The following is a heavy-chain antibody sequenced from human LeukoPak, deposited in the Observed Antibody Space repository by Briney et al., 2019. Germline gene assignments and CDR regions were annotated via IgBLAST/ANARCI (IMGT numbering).Heavy chain of an antibody. Sequence: SQTLSLTCTVSGGSISSGDYYWSWIRQPPGKGLEWIGEINHSGSTNYNPSLKSRVTISVDTSKNQFSLKLSSVTAADTAVYYCARGRAARFDYWGQGTLVTVSS. CDR2: INHSGST. D-gene: IGHD6-6*01. V-gene: IGHV4-30-4*08. J-gene: IGHJ4*02. CDR1: GGSISSGDYY. CDR3: ARGRAARFDY.